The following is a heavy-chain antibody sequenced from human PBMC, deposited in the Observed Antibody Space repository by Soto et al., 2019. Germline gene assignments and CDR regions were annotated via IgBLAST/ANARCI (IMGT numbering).Heavy chain of an antibody. J-gene: IGHJ4*02. Sequence: QVQLQESGPGLVKPSETLSLTCTVSGGSVSSGSYYWSWIRQPPGKGLEWIGYIYYSGSTNYNPSRQSRVTISVEPHKNQFSLKLSSLTAADTAVYYCARDRGTYYYDSSRAFDYWGQGTMVTVS. D-gene: IGHD3-22*01. CDR1: GGSVSSGSYY. CDR3: ARDRGTYYYDSSRAFDY. CDR2: IYYSGST. V-gene: IGHV4-61*01.